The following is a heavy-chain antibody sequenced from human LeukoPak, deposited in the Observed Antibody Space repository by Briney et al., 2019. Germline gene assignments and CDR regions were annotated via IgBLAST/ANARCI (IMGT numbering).Heavy chain of an antibody. J-gene: IGHJ5*02. Sequence: AASVKVSCKASGYTFTGYYMHWVRQAPGQGLEWMGWINFNSGGTNYAQKFQGRVTMTRDTSISTAYMELSRLRSDDTAVYYCARALYSSSSNWFDPWGQRTLVTVSS. CDR2: INFNSGGT. V-gene: IGHV1-2*02. D-gene: IGHD6-6*01. CDR3: ARALYSSSSNWFDP. CDR1: GYTFTGYY.